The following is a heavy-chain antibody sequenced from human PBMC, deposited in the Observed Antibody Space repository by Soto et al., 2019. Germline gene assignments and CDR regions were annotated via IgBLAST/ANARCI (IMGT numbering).Heavy chain of an antibody. CDR2: IYSGGST. CDR3: ARDLPGSQSSRRAFDI. J-gene: IGHJ3*02. Sequence: GGSLRLSCAASGFTVSSNYMSWVRQAPGKGLEWVSVIYSGGSTYYADSVKGRFTISRDNSKNTLYLQMNSLRAEDTAVYYCARDLPGSQSSRRAFDIWGQGTMVTVSS. V-gene: IGHV3-53*01. D-gene: IGHD2-2*01. CDR1: GFTVSSNY.